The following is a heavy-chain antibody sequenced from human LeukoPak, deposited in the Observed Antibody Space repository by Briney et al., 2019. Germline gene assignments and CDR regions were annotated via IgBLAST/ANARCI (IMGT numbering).Heavy chain of an antibody. D-gene: IGHD2-21*02. CDR1: GFTFSSYS. CDR3: ARYPLFVTAVRNYFDS. J-gene: IGHJ4*02. V-gene: IGHV3-23*01. CDR2: ISDNGVVT. Sequence: QPGASLRLSCADSGFTFSSYSLSWVRQAPGKGLEWVSSISDNGVVTYYADFVKGRFTISRDNSKNTLYLQMNSLGVEDTAVYYCARYPLFVTAVRNYFDSWGQGTLVTVSS.